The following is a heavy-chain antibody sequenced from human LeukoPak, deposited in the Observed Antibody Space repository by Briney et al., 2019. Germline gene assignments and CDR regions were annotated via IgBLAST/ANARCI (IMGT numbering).Heavy chain of an antibody. CDR1: GFTFSSYA. Sequence: GGSLRLSCAASGFTFSSYAMHWVRQAPGKGLEWVAVISYDGSNKYYADSVKGRFTISRDNSKNTLYLQMNSLRAEDTAVYYCARANELLWFGELLWGAFDIWGQGTMVTVSS. V-gene: IGHV3-30*04. J-gene: IGHJ3*02. D-gene: IGHD3-10*01. CDR3: ARANELLWFGELLWGAFDI. CDR2: ISYDGSNK.